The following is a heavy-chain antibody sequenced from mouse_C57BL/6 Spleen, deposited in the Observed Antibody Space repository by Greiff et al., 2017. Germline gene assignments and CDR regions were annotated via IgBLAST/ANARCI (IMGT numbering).Heavy chain of an antibody. J-gene: IGHJ4*01. V-gene: IGHV1-55*01. CDR2: IYPGSGST. CDR3: AREGYYGDHYYAMDY. CDR1: GYTFTSYW. D-gene: IGHD2-13*01. Sequence: QVQLQQPGAELVKPGASVKMSCKASGYTFTSYWITWVKQRPGQGLEWIGDIYPGSGSTNYNEKFKSKATLTVDTSSSTAYMQLSSLTSEDSAVYYCAREGYYGDHYYAMDYWGQGTSVTVSS.